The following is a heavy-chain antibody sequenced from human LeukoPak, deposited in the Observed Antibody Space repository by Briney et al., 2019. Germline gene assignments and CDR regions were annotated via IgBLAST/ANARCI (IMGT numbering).Heavy chain of an antibody. V-gene: IGHV1-18*01. D-gene: IGHD6-13*01. CDR2: ISAYNGNT. Sequence: ASVKVSCKASGYTFTSYGISWVRQAPGQGLEWMGWISAYNGNTNYAQKLQGRVTMTTDTSTSTAYMELRSLRSDDTAVYYCARDSSSWYGGGWFDPWGQGTLVTVS. CDR3: ARDSSSWYGGGWFDP. CDR1: GYTFTSYG. J-gene: IGHJ5*02.